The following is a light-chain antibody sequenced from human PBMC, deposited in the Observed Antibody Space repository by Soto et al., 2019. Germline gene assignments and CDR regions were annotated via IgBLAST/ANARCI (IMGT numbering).Light chain of an antibody. CDR1: QCLLHTNAYHY. CDR3: MQPLDLPVT. J-gene: IGKJ5*01. CDR2: LAS. Sequence: LTQLPLSLSVTPGEPASISCRSSQCLLHTNAYHYLDWYLQKPGQSPQLLIYLASYRASGVPDRFSGSGSGTEFTLRISRVEAEDVGVYYCMQPLDLPVTFGQGTRLEI. V-gene: IGKV2-28*01.